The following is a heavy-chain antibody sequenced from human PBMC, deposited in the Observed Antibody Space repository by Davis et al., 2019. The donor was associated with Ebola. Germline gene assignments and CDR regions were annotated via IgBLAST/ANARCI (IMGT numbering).Heavy chain of an antibody. D-gene: IGHD6-13*01. J-gene: IGHJ6*02. CDR2: NFYGGST. CDR1: GGSISSYY. CDR3: ATSIAAGDYGMDV. V-gene: IGHV4-59*12. Sequence: SETLSLTCTVSGGSISSYYWSWIRQFPGKELEWIGSNFYGGSTSYNPSLQSRVTISVDMSKNQFSLKLSSVTAADTAVYYCATSIAAGDYGMDVWGQGTTVTVSS.